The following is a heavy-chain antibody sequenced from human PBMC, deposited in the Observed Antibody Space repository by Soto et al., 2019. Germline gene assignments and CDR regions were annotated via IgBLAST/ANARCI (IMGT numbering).Heavy chain of an antibody. Sequence: QVQLQESGPGLVKPSETLSLSCTVSGGSISTSYWSWIRQPPGKGLEWIAFIHYSGTTNYNPSLEGRVTISLETSKNQFSPKLNSVTAADTAMYYCEREGCSSCLFDCWGQGILVTVSS. V-gene: IGHV4-59*01. CDR3: EREGCSSCLFDC. D-gene: IGHD6-13*01. CDR1: GGSISTSY. J-gene: IGHJ4*02. CDR2: IHYSGTT.